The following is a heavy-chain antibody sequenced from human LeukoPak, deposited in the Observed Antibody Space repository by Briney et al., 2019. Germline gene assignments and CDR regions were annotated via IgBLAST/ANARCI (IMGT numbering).Heavy chain of an antibody. V-gene: IGHV3-48*04. D-gene: IGHD3-22*01. Sequence: GGSLRLSCAASGFTFSSYSMNWVRQAPGKGLEWVSYISSSGGTSYYTDSVKGRFTISRDNAKNSLFLQMNSLRAEDTAVYYCARETDSSDYVFDYWGQGTLVTVSS. CDR3: ARETDSSDYVFDY. CDR1: GFTFSSYS. J-gene: IGHJ4*02. CDR2: ISSSGGTS.